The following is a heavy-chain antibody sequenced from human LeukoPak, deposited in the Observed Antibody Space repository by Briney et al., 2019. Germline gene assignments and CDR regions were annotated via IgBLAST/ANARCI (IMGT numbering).Heavy chain of an antibody. CDR2: ISSSSSII. CDR3: ARGIQPPKYYGSGSDTFDI. J-gene: IGHJ3*02. Sequence: GGSLRLSCAASAFTFSDYSMNWVRQTPGKGLEWLSYISSSSSIIYYADSVKGRFTISRDNAKNSLYLQMDSLRAEDTAVYYCARGIQPPKYYGSGSDTFDIWGQGTMVTVSS. V-gene: IGHV3-48*01. D-gene: IGHD3-10*01. CDR1: AFTFSDYS.